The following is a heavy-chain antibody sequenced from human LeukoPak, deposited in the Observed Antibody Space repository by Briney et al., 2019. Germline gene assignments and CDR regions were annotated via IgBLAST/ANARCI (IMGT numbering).Heavy chain of an antibody. Sequence: GGSLRLSCAASGFTFSSYWMSWVRQAPGKGLEWVANIKQDGSEKYYVDSVKGRFTISRDNSKNTLYLQMNTLRAEDTAVYYCANDYRSGSFHDFWGQGTLVTVSS. V-gene: IGHV3-7*05. D-gene: IGHD3-10*01. J-gene: IGHJ4*02. CDR2: IKQDGSEK. CDR1: GFTFSSYW. CDR3: ANDYRSGSFHDF.